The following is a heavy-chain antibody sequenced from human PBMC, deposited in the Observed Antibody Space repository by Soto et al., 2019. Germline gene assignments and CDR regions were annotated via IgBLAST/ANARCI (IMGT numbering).Heavy chain of an antibody. CDR2: ISAYNGNT. CDR1: GYIFTSYG. CDR3: ARVVYYYDSSGYCDY. D-gene: IGHD3-22*01. Sequence: QVQLVQSGAEVKKPGASVKVSCKASGYIFTSYGISWVRQAPGQGLEWMGWISAYNGNTNYAQKLQGRVTMTTDTSTSTAYMELRSLRSDDTAVYSCARVVYYYDSSGYCDYWGQGTLVTVSS. V-gene: IGHV1-18*01. J-gene: IGHJ4*02.